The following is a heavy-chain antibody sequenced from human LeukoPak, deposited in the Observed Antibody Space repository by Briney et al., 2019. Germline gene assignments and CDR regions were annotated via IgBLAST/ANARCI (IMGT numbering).Heavy chain of an antibody. J-gene: IGHJ4*02. CDR1: GFSFSNYN. CDR3: ASTQRGDYFDY. V-gene: IGHV3-48*01. Sequence: PGGSLRLSCAPSGFSFSNYNMNWVRQAPGKGLEWVSYISRSSSTIKYADSVKGRFTISRDNSKNTLYLQMNSLRAEDTAVYYCASTQRGDYFDYWGQGTLVTVSS. D-gene: IGHD2-15*01. CDR2: ISRSSSTI.